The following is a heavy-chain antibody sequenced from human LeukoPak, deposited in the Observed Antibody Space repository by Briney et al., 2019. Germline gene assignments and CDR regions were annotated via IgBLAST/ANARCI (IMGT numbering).Heavy chain of an antibody. J-gene: IGHJ6*02. CDR2: INPSGGST. Sequence: ASVKVSCKASGYTFTSCYMHWVRQAPGQGLEWMGIINPSGGSTSYAQKFQGRVTMTRDTSTSTVYMELSSLRSEDTAVYYCARVAMIVVVPAVPYGMDVWGQGTTVTVSS. V-gene: IGHV1-46*01. D-gene: IGHD2-2*01. CDR3: ARVAMIVVVPAVPYGMDV. CDR1: GYTFTSCY.